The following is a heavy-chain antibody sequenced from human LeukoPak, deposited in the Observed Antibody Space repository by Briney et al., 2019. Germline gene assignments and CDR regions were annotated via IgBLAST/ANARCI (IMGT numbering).Heavy chain of an antibody. CDR1: GYTFTGYY. CDR3: ARDVGITVADSFDP. CDR2: INPNSGGT. V-gene: IGHV1-2*02. D-gene: IGHD6-13*01. J-gene: IGHJ5*02. Sequence: ASVKVSCKASGYTFTGYYMHWVRQAPGQGLEWMGWINPNSGGTNYAQKFQGRVTMTRDTSISTAYMELSRLRSDDTAVYYCARDVGITVADSFDPWGQGTLVTVSS.